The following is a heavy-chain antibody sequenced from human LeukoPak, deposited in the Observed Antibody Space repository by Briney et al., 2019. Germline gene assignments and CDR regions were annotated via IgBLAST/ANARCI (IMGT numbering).Heavy chain of an antibody. Sequence: GSLRLSCAASGFTFSSHWMTWVRQAPGKGLEWVANIKEDGTRKNYMDSVKGRFTISRDNAKNLLYLQMSGLRAEDTAVYYCVRESRGTDTVGYWGQGTLVTVSS. D-gene: IGHD2-8*02. J-gene: IGHJ4*02. CDR3: VRESRGTDTVGY. CDR1: GFTFSSHW. CDR2: IKEDGTRK. V-gene: IGHV3-7*03.